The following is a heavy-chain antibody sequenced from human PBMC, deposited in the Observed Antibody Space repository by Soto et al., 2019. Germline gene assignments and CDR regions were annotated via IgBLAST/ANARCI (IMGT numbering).Heavy chain of an antibody. CDR3: AKDAVPGDGLWLVDD. D-gene: IGHD2-21*02. J-gene: IGHJ4*02. CDR1: GFSFSKFA. V-gene: IGHV3-23*01. Sequence: DVQLLESGGGLVHPGGSLRLSCAASGFSFSKFAMIWVRQAPGKGQEWVSGITGSGGTIEYAASVKGRFTISRDNSKNTVYLQMNTLRAEDTALYYCAKDAVPGDGLWLVDDWGQGTLVTVS. CDR2: ITGSGGTI.